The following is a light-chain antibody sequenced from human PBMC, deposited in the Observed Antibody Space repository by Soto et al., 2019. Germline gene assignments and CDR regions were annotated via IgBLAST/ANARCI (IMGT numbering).Light chain of an antibody. Sequence: DIQMTQSPPSLSASVGDRVSISCRASETIITYLNWYQQKPGKAPKVLIYAASSLQSGVPSRFSGSGSGTEFTLTISSLQPEDFATYYCQQSYSFPRTFGQGTKVDIK. V-gene: IGKV1-39*01. CDR1: ETIITY. J-gene: IGKJ1*01. CDR3: QQSYSFPRT. CDR2: AAS.